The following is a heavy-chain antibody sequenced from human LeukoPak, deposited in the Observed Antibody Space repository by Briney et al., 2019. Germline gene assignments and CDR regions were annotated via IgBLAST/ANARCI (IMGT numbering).Heavy chain of an antibody. J-gene: IGHJ4*02. CDR2: IKQDGSEK. Sequence: HPGGSLRLSCAASGFTFSSYWMSWVRQAPGKGLEWVANIKQDGSEKYYVDSVKGRFTISRDNAKNSLYLQMNSLRAEDTAVYYCARGGRSSWYHFDYWGQGTLVTVSS. CDR1: GFTFSSYW. CDR3: ARGGRSSWYHFDY. V-gene: IGHV3-7*01. D-gene: IGHD6-13*01.